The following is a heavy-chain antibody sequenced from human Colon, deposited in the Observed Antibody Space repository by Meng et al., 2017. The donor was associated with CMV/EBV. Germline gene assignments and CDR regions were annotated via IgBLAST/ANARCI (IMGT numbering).Heavy chain of an antibody. CDR1: GFTFDEYA. CDR2: ISWNGDDI. J-gene: IGHJ6*02. CDR3: VKDTTPRTTMFGVVTPRTSYGMDV. Sequence: SLTISCTASGFTFDEYAMHWVRQGPGKGLEWVALISWNGDDIGYADSVKGRFTISRDNAKNSLYLQMNSLRPEDTALYYCVKDTTPRTTMFGVVTPRTSYGMDVWGQGTTVTVSS. D-gene: IGHD3-3*01. V-gene: IGHV3-9*01.